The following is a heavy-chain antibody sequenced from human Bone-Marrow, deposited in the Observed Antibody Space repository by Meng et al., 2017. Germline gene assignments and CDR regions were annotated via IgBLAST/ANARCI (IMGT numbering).Heavy chain of an antibody. D-gene: IGHD1-7*01. V-gene: IGHV4-4*02. CDR2: VYHRGDT. CDR3: GRDQGRELINH. CDR1: GDSISSDFW. Sequence: QAQLQESGPGLVKPSGTLSPTRAVSGDSISSDFWWSWVRQPPGKGLEWFGEVYHRGDTNYNPSLKSRVDISVDKSKNQFYLSLFSVTAADTAVYYCGRDQGRELINHWGQGTLVTVSS. J-gene: IGHJ4*02.